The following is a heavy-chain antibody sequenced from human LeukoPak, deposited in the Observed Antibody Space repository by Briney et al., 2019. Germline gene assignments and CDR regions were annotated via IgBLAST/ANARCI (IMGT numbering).Heavy chain of an antibody. J-gene: IGHJ6*02. CDR1: GYTFTSYG. CDR3: ARGPGTTGTTHYYYYYGMDV. V-gene: IGHV1-18*01. CDR2: ISAYNGNT. Sequence: ASVKVSCKASGYTFTSYGLSWVRQAPGQGLEWMGWISAYNGNTNYAQKLQGRVTMTTDTSTSTAYMELRSLRSDDTAVYYCARGPGTTGTTHYYYYYGMDVWGQGTTVTVSS. D-gene: IGHD1-1*01.